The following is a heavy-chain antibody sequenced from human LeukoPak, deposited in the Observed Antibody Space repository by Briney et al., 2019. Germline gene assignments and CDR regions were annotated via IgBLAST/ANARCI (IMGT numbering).Heavy chain of an antibody. CDR2: ISDDGSNE. Sequence: GGSLRLSCAASGFSFRAYGMHWVRQAPGKGLEWVAVISDDGSNEYYSDSVKGRFTISRDNSRNSLYLQMNSLRAEDTAVYYCARDCGYSSSCGFDYWGQGTLVTVSS. V-gene: IGHV3-30*03. CDR3: ARDCGYSSSCGFDY. D-gene: IGHD6-13*01. CDR1: GFSFRAYG. J-gene: IGHJ4*02.